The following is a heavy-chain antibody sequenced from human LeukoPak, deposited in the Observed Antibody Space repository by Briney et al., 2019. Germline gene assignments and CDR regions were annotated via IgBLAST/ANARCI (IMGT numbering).Heavy chain of an antibody. CDR1: GFTFSSYS. J-gene: IGHJ4*02. V-gene: IGHV3-48*01. CDR3: ALGYCSSTSCSG. Sequence: GGSLRLSCAASGFTFSSYSMNWVRQAPGKGLEWVSYISSSSSTIHYADSVKGRFTISRDNAKNSLYLQMNSLRAEDAAVYYCALGYCSSTSCSGGGQGTLVTVSS. D-gene: IGHD2-2*01. CDR2: ISSSSSTI.